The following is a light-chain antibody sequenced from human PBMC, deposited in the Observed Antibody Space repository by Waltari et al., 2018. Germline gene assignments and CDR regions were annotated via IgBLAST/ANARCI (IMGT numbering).Light chain of an antibody. CDR1: QSISSW. J-gene: IGKJ2*01. Sequence: DIQMTQSPSTLSASVGHRVTITCRASQSISSWLAWYQQKPGKAPRLLIYKASSLESGVPSRFSGSGSGTEFTLTIRSLQPDDFATYYCQQYNSYLMYTFGQGTKLEIK. CDR3: QQYNSYLMYT. CDR2: KAS. V-gene: IGKV1-5*03.